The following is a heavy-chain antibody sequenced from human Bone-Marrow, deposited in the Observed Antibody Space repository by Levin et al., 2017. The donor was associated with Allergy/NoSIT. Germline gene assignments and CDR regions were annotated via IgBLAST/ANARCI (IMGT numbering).Heavy chain of an antibody. Sequence: PGGSLRLSCAASGFTISGSAVHWFRQAPGKGLECIGRVRNKANNYATEYAASVKGRFTISRDDSKNTAYLQMNSLKIEDTAVYYCAVPLGSESYVTHYYYGLDAWGQGTTVTVSS. CDR1: GFTISGSA. D-gene: IGHD3-10*01. CDR3: AVPLGSESYVTHYYYGLDA. CDR2: VRNKANNYAT. V-gene: IGHV3-73*01. J-gene: IGHJ6*02.